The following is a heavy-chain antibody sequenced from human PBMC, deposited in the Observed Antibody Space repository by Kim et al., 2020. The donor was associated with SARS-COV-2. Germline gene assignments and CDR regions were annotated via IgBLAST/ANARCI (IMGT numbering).Heavy chain of an antibody. CDR1: GFTFSSYS. J-gene: IGHJ3*02. CDR2: ISSSSSTI. CDR3: ARAGTTVTTWAFDI. D-gene: IGHD4-17*01. Sequence: GGSLRLFCAASGFTFSSYSMNWVRQAPGKGLEWVSYISSSSSTIYYADSVKGRFTISRDNAKNSLYLQMNSLRDEDTAVYYCARAGTTVTTWAFDIWGQGTMVTVSS. V-gene: IGHV3-48*02.